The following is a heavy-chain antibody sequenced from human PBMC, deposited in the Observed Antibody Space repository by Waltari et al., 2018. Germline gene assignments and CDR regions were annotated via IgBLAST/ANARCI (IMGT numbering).Heavy chain of an antibody. J-gene: IGHJ5*02. CDR2: ISSSSSTI. Sequence: EVQLVESGGGLVQPGGSLRLSCAASGFTFSSYSMNWVRQAPGKGLEWVSYISSSSSTIYYADSVKGRFTISRDNAKNSLYLQMNSLRAEDTAVYYCARYVGFATDPWGQGTLVTVSS. CDR3: ARYVGFATDP. V-gene: IGHV3-48*01. CDR1: GFTFSSYS. D-gene: IGHD2-15*01.